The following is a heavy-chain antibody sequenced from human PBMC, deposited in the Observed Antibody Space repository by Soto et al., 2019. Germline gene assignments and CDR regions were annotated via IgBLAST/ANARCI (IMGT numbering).Heavy chain of an antibody. V-gene: IGHV1-18*01. D-gene: IGHD3-10*01. CDR3: SKERYCSGTQTEDYYYMDV. CDR2: ISAYNGNT. J-gene: IGHJ6*03. CDR1: GYTFTSYG. Sequence: SVKVSCKASGYTFTSYGISWVRQAPGQGLEWMGWISAYNGNTNYAQKLQGKVTMTTDTSTSTAYMELRSPRSDDTAVEFCSKERYCSGTQTEDYYYMDVWGKGTTVTVSS.